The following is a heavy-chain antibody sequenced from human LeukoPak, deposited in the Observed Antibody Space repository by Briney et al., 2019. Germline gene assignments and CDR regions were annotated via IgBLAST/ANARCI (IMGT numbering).Heavy chain of an antibody. CDR1: GYTFTSYD. Sequence: ASVTVSCKASGYTFTSYDINWVRQATGQGLAWLGWMNPNSGNTGYAQKFQGRVIMTWNTSISTAYMELSSLRSEDTAVYYCARAFVIEGGFDPWGQGTLVTVSS. D-gene: IGHD2-21*01. CDR2: MNPNSGNT. J-gene: IGHJ5*02. CDR3: ARAFVIEGGFDP. V-gene: IGHV1-8*01.